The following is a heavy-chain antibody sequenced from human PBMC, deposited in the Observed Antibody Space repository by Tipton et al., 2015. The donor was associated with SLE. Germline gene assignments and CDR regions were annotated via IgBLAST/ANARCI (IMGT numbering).Heavy chain of an antibody. CDR2: TYHSGMT. CDR1: GGSISNYY. V-gene: IGHV4-59*01. Sequence: TLSLTCTVSGGSISNYYCHWIRQSPGKGLEWIGYTYHSGMTNYNPSLKSRVTMSVATSKNQFSLRLTSVTAADTAMYYCARDSAVNFWYFDLWGRGTLVTVSS. J-gene: IGHJ2*01. CDR3: ARDSAVNFWYFDL.